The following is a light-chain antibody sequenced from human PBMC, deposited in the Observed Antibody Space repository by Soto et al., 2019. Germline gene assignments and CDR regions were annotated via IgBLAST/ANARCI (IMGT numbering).Light chain of an antibody. V-gene: IGKV1-12*01. J-gene: IGKJ4*01. Sequence: DIQVTQSPSSVSASVGDRVTITCRASQGITSWLGWYQQKPGRAPKLLIYAASSLQSGVPSRFSGSGSGTDVTLTISSLQPQDFVTYYCQQTTSFPLTFGGGTKVKIK. CDR1: QGITSW. CDR2: AAS. CDR3: QQTTSFPLT.